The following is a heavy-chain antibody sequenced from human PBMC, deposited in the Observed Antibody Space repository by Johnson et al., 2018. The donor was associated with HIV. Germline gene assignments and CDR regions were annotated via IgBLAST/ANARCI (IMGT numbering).Heavy chain of an antibody. Sequence: VQLVESGGGLVQPGGSLRLSCAASGFTFRSYAMHWVRQAPGKGLEWVAVIWYDGSNKYYVESVQGRFTISRDNSKNTLYLQMNSLKAEDTAVYYCARESSAGEYSYGIIWGQGTMVTVSS. J-gene: IGHJ3*02. CDR1: GFTFRSYA. CDR3: ARESSAGEYSYGII. V-gene: IGHV3-33*08. CDR2: IWYDGSNK. D-gene: IGHD5-18*01.